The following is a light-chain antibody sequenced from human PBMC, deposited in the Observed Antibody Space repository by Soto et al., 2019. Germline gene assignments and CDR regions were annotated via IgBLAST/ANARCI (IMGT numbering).Light chain of an antibody. CDR3: QSYDSSLSGSV. J-gene: IGLJ3*02. V-gene: IGLV1-40*01. CDR1: SSNIGGGYD. Sequence: QSVLTQPPSVSGAPGQRVTISCTGSSSNIGGGYDIHWYQQFPGTAPKLLIYGDTNRPSGVPDRFSGSKSGTSAFLAITGLQAEDEADYYCQSYDSSLSGSVFGGGTKLTVL. CDR2: GDT.